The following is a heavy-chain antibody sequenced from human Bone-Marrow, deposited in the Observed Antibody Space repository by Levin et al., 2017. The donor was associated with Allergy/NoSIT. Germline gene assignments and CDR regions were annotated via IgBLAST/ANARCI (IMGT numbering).Heavy chain of an antibody. V-gene: IGHV4-4*07. D-gene: IGHD5-18*01. CDR1: GGSIIAYY. CDR3: ARERGRGGYSYGYSFDY. J-gene: IGHJ4*02. CDR2: IYSSGDT. Sequence: GSLRLSCTVSGGSIIAYYWSWVRQPAGKGLEWIGRIYSSGDTKYNPSLKSRVTMSVDASNHQVFLKVTSVTAADTALYYCARERGRGGYSYGYSFDYWGQGTLVTVSS.